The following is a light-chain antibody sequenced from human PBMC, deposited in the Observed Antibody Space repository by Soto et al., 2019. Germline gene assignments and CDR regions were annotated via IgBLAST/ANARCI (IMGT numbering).Light chain of an antibody. V-gene: IGLV1-44*01. CDR1: SSNIGSNT. J-gene: IGLJ7*01. CDR2: SNN. CDR3: AAWDDSLNAWV. Sequence: VVTQPPSASGTPGQRVTISCSGSSSNIGSNTVNWYQQLPGTAPKLLIYSNNQRPSGVPDRFSGSKSGTSASLAISGLQSEDEADYYCAAWDDSLNAWVFGGGTQLTVL.